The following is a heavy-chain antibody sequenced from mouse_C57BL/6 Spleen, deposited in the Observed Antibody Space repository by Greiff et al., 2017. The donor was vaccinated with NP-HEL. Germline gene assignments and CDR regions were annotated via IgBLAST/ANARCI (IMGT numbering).Heavy chain of an antibody. V-gene: IGHV3-6*01. CDR1: GYSITSGYY. D-gene: IGHD1-1*01. CDR3: ARKGSSSDGYFDV. Sequence: EVQLQQSGPGLVEPSQSLSLTCSVTGYSITSGYYWNWIRQFPGNKLEWMGYISYDFSNNYNPSLKNRISITRDTSKDQFFLTLNSVTTEDTATYYCARKGSSSDGYFDVWGTGTTVTVSS. CDR2: ISYDFSN. J-gene: IGHJ1*03.